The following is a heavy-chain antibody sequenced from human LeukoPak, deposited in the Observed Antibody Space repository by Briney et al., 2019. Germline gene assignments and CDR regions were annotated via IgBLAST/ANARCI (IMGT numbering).Heavy chain of an antibody. Sequence: GGSLRLSCAASGFIFSSYAMHWVRQAPGKGLEWVAVISFDGSNKYYANSVKGRFTISRDNSKNTLYVQMNSLRTEDTAAYYCARGASNSAEYWGQGTLVTVSS. V-gene: IGHV3-30*04. CDR2: ISFDGSNK. CDR3: ARGASNSAEY. J-gene: IGHJ4*02. D-gene: IGHD2-2*01. CDR1: GFIFSSYA.